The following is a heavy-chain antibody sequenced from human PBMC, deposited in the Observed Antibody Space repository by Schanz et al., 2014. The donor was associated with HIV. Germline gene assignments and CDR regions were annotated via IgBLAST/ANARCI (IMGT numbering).Heavy chain of an antibody. J-gene: IGHJ6*02. CDR2: ISSSGAYI. CDR1: GFTFSSYS. D-gene: IGHD6-19*01. CDR3: ARGSWYSSGWVDDQYYYDVDV. Sequence: VESGGGVVQPGGSLRLSCTGSGFTFSSYSINWVRHTPGKGLEWVSSISSSGAYIYHADSLKGRFTVSRDNANNSVSLQMDSLRGEDTAVYYCARGSWYSSGWVDDQYYYDVDVWGQGTTVTVSS. V-gene: IGHV3-21*01.